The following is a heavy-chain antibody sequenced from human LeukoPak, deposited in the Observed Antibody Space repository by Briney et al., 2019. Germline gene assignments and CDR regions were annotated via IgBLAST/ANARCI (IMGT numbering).Heavy chain of an antibody. CDR3: ARARYLTGSRDDAFDI. CDR1: GYTFPRYG. CDR2: ISAYNGNT. V-gene: IGHV1-18*01. D-gene: IGHD2-8*02. Sequence: EASVKVSCKASGYTFPRYGISWVRQAPGQGLVWMAWISAYNGNTDYAQKLQGRVIMTTDTSTSTAYMELRSLRSDDTAVYYCARARYLTGSRDDAFDIWGQGTVVTVSS. J-gene: IGHJ3*02.